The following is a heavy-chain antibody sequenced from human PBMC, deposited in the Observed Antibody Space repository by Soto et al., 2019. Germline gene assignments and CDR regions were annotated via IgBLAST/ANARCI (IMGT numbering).Heavy chain of an antibody. Sequence: GGSLTLACAASGFTFSSYGTRWVRQSPGKGREWVAVISDDGRTKYYTDSVKGRFTVSRDNSKNTLYLQMNSLTSEDTAVYYCAKETNWFDPWGQGALVTVSS. CDR1: GFTFSSYG. V-gene: IGHV3-30*18. J-gene: IGHJ5*02. CDR2: ISDDGRTK. CDR3: AKETNWFDP.